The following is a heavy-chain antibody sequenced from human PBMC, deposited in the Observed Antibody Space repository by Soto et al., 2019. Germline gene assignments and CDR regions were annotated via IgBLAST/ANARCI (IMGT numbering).Heavy chain of an antibody. CDR2: IFPRDSGT. D-gene: IGHD3-22*01. J-gene: IGHJ4*02. CDR3: ARSYYDSSGYYYDMDY. CDR1: GYNYDTYW. V-gene: IGHV5-51*01. Sequence: PGASLKISCKGSGYNYDTYWIAWVRQMPGKGLEWMGIIFPRDSGTRYRPSFQGQVTISADRSTTTAYLQWYSLKASDTAMYYCARSYYDSSGYYYDMDYWGQGTLVTVSS.